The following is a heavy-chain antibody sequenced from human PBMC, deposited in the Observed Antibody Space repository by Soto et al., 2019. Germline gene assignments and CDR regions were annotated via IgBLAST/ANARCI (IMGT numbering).Heavy chain of an antibody. J-gene: IGHJ6*02. V-gene: IGHV1-69*06. Sequence: QVQLVQSGAEVKKPGSSVKVSCKASGGTFSSYAISWVRQAPGQGLEWMGGIIPIFGTANYAQKFQGRVTITADKSTSTAYMELSSLRSEDTAVYYCARGKYQLLFGLVHRTYYYYYYGMDVWGQGTTVTVSS. CDR3: ARGKYQLLFGLVHRTYYYYYYGMDV. CDR2: IIPIFGTA. CDR1: GGTFSSYA. D-gene: IGHD2-2*01.